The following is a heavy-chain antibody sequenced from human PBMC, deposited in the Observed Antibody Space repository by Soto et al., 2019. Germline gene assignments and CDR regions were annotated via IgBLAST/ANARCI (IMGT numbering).Heavy chain of an antibody. CDR2: VNPKSGGA. CDR3: PRQKIENSDGLYDAFDI. V-gene: IGHV1-2*02. Sequence: ASVKVSCKTSGYTFTDYYTHWVRQAPGQGLEWMGGVNPKSGGAYFAQKFQGRVTLTRDTSIGTASIEVNSLTSDDTAVYFCPRQKIENSDGLYDAFDIWGQGTTVTVSS. D-gene: IGHD5-18*01. CDR1: GYTFTDYY. J-gene: IGHJ3*02.